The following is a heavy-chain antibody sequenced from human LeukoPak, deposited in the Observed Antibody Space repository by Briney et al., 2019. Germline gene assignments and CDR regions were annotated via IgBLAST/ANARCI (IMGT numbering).Heavy chain of an antibody. Sequence: GGSLRLSCAASGFTFSSYAMHWVRQAPGKGLEWVAVISYDGSNKYYADSVKGRFTISRDNSKNTLYLQMNSLRAEDTAVYYCARATQYNGSRGHFDYWGQGTLVTVSS. CDR1: GFTFSSYA. V-gene: IGHV3-30*04. D-gene: IGHD1-26*01. CDR2: ISYDGSNK. CDR3: ARATQYNGSRGHFDY. J-gene: IGHJ4*02.